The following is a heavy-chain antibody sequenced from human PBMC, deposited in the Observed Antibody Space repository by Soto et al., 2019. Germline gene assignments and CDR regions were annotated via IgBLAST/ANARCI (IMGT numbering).Heavy chain of an antibody. D-gene: IGHD3-22*01. CDR1: GGSVTNINYF. J-gene: IGHJ3*01. CDR2: IYYTGTT. Sequence: SETLSLTCSVSGGSVTNINYFWAWIRQSPGKGLEWIANIYYTGTTFYNPSLRSRVSMTIDASKNRFSLNLSSVTASDTALYYCARHEYVSSSYDLLDVWGRGTMVT. CDR3: ARHEYVSSSYDLLDV. V-gene: IGHV4-39*01.